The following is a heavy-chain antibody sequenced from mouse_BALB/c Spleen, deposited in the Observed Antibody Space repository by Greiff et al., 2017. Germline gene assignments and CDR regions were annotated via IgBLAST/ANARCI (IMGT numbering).Heavy chain of an antibody. V-gene: IGHV14-3*02. CDR2: IDPANGNT. D-gene: IGHD1-1*01. Sequence: EVQLQQSGAELVKPGASVKLSCTASGFHIKDTYMHWVKQRPEQGLAWIGRIDPANGNTKYDPKFQGKATITADTASNTAYLQHSSLTSEDAAVYYCARSGCYGSSYALDYWGQGTSVTVSS. J-gene: IGHJ4*01. CDR1: GFHIKDTY. CDR3: ARSGCYGSSYALDY.